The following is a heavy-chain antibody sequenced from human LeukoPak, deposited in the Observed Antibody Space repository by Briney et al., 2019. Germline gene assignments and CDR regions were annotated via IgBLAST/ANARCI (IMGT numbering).Heavy chain of an antibody. CDR2: IRYDGSNK. V-gene: IGHV3-30*02. CDR1: GFTFSSYG. J-gene: IGHJ5*02. Sequence: GGSLRLSCAASGFTFSSYGMHWVRQAPGKGLEWVAFIRYDGSNKYYADSVKGRFTISRDNAKNSLYLQMNSLRAEDTAVYYCARDSRDGYQRGSFDPWGQGTLVTVSS. CDR3: ARDSRDGYQRGSFDP. D-gene: IGHD5-24*01.